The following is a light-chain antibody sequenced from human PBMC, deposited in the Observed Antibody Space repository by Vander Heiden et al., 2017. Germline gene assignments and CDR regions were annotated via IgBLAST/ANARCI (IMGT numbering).Light chain of an antibody. Sequence: DIQMTQSPSPLSASVGDRVTIPCRARPSISSWWAWYQQKQGKAPKLLIYKGSSLESGVPSSFSGSGSETEFTLTSSRLQPDDVETYYCQQYNSYSFGGGTKVEIK. CDR1: PSISSW. J-gene: IGKJ4*01. CDR2: KGS. V-gene: IGKV1-5*03. CDR3: QQYNSYS.